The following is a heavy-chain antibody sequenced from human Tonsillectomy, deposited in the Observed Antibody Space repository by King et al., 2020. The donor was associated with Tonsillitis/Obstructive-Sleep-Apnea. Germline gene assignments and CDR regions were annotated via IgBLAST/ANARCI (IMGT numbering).Heavy chain of an antibody. V-gene: IGHV4-4*02. D-gene: IGHD2-2*01. CDR1: GGSISSSNW. CDR2: IYHSGST. Sequence: LQESGPGLVKPLGTLSLTCAVSGGSISSSNWWSWVRQPPGKGLEWIGKIYHSGSTDYNPSLTSRVTISVDKSKNHFSLRLSSVTAADTAVYYCARGYCSSPSCHGDDAFDIWGQGTMVTVSS. CDR3: ARGYCSSPSCHGDDAFDI. J-gene: IGHJ3*02.